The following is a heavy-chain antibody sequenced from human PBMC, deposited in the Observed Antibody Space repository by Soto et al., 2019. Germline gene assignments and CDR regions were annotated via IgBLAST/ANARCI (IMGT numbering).Heavy chain of an antibody. CDR2: IKQDGSEK. CDR3: ARGGSYDSSGLSY. D-gene: IGHD3-22*01. CDR1: GFTFSSYW. J-gene: IGHJ4*02. V-gene: IGHV3-7*05. Sequence: GGSLRLSCAASGFTFSSYWMSWVRQAPGKGLEWVANIKQDGSEKYYVDSVKGRFTIPRDNAKNSLYLQMNSLRAEDTAVYYCARGGSYDSSGLSYWGQGTLVTVSS.